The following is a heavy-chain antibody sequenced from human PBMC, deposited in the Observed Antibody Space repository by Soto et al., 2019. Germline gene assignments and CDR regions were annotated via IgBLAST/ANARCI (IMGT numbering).Heavy chain of an antibody. CDR1: GGSISSSSYY. Sequence: PSETLSLTCTVSGGSISSSSYYWGWIRQPPGKGLEWIGGIYYSGSTYYNPSLKSRVTISVDTSKNQFSLKLSSVTAADTAVYYCARHTYSSSWVNYYYYYGMDVWGQGTTVTVSS. D-gene: IGHD6-13*01. V-gene: IGHV4-39*01. J-gene: IGHJ6*02. CDR2: IYYSGST. CDR3: ARHTYSSSWVNYYYYYGMDV.